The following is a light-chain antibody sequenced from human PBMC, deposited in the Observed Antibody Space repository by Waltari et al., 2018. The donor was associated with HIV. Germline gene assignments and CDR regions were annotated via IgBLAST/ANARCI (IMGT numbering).Light chain of an antibody. CDR1: DSNFGANYD. Sequence: QSVLTQPPSVSGAPGQRVTISCTGSDSNFGANYDVHWYQQLPGTAPKVLIYGNTNRPSGVPDRFSGSKSDTSASLAITGLQAEDEADYYCQSYDNSLSGYVFGTGTKVSVL. CDR2: GNT. V-gene: IGLV1-40*01. CDR3: QSYDNSLSGYV. J-gene: IGLJ1*01.